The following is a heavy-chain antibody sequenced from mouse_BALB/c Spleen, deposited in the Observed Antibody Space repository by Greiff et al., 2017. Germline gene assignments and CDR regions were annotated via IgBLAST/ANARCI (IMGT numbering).Heavy chain of an antibody. D-gene: IGHD2-1*01. CDR3: APLLYDGNRFAY. Sequence: VQLQESGAELMKPGASVKISCKATGYTFSSYWIEWVKQRPGHGLEWIGEILPGSGSTNYNEKFKGKATFTADTSSNTAYMQLSSLTSEDSAVYYCAPLLYDGNRFAYWGQGTLVTVSA. CDR2: ILPGSGST. CDR1: GYTFSSYW. V-gene: IGHV1-9*01. J-gene: IGHJ3*01.